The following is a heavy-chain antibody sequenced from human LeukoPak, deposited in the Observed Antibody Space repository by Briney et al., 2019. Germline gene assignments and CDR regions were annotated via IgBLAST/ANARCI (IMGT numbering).Heavy chain of an antibody. CDR3: AREVKIYDILTGATNYYDGIDV. V-gene: IGHV4-4*07. J-gene: IGHJ6*02. D-gene: IGHD3-9*01. Sequence: PSETLSLTCTVSGGSISSYCCSWSWQPPGKGLEWIWRVYISGSTIYNPSLKRRVTQSVDTSKNQFSLKLSSVTAADTAMYYCAREVKIYDILTGATNYYDGIDVLGQGTTVTVSS. CDR2: VYISGST. CDR1: GGSISSYC.